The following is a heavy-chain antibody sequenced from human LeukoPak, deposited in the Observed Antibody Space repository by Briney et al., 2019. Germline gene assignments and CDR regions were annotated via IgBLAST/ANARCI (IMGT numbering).Heavy chain of an antibody. CDR3: ARLSQTPDYYSLGGYYYLGY. CDR1: RYTFTSYD. D-gene: IGHD3-10*01. Sequence: ASVKVSCKASRYTFTSYDINWVREAAGHGLEWMGWMNPNTGRTGYAQKFQGRITMTRDTSINTAYMELTNLRSEDTAIYYCARLSQTPDYYSLGGYYYLGYWGQGTPVTVSS. V-gene: IGHV1-8*01. J-gene: IGHJ4*02. CDR2: MNPNTGRT.